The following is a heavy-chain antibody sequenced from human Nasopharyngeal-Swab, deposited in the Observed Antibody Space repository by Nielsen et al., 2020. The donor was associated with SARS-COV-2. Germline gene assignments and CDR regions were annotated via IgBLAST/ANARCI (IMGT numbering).Heavy chain of an antibody. CDR2: INPNNGGT. CDR1: GYSFTGYY. D-gene: IGHD2-15*01. Sequence: ASVNVSCKTSGYSFTGYYIHWVRQAPGQGLEWMGRINPNNGGTNYAQKFQGRVTMTRDTSISTAYMEISSLRSDDTAKYYCARKLRLVRPFDYWGQGTLVTGSS. V-gene: IGHV1-2*06. J-gene: IGHJ4*02. CDR3: ARKLRLVRPFDY.